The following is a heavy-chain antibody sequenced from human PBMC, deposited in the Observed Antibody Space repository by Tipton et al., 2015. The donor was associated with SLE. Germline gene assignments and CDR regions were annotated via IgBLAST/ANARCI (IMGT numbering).Heavy chain of an antibody. CDR2: T. J-gene: IGHJ6*02. Sequence: TCYNPSLRSRVTISVDTSKNQFSLKLSSVTAADTAVYYCARATDCSGGRCYSAYYYYYGMDVWGQGTTVTVSS. V-gene: IGHV4-34*01. D-gene: IGHD2-15*01. CDR3: ARATDCSGGRCYSAYYYYYGMDV.